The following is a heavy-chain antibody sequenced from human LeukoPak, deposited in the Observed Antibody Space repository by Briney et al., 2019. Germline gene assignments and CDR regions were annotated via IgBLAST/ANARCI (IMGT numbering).Heavy chain of an antibody. D-gene: IGHD3-22*01. V-gene: IGHV4-39*01. J-gene: IGHJ4*02. Sequence: SETLSLTCIVSGGSISSSSCYWGWIRQPPGKGLEWIGSIYYSGSTYYNPSLKSRVTISVDTSKNQFSLKLSSVTAADTAVYYCASLDSSGQTGDYWGQGTLVTVSS. CDR2: IYYSGST. CDR1: GGSISSSSCY. CDR3: ASLDSSGQTGDY.